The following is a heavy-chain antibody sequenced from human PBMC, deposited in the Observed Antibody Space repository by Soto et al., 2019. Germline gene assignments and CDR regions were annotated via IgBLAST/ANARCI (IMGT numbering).Heavy chain of an antibody. CDR2: IHHSGST. V-gene: IGHV4-34*01. D-gene: IGHD2-2*01. CDR1: RGSLSGYY. J-gene: IGHJ6*02. CDR3: AGASRGTYSCSMENKYFGMDV. Sequence: SETLSLTCAVYRGSLSGYYWSWIRQSPGEGLEWIGEIHHSGSTNYNPSLKSRVTISADTSKNRLSLKLSSVTAADTAVYYCAGASRGTYSCSMENKYFGMDVWGQGTTVTVSS.